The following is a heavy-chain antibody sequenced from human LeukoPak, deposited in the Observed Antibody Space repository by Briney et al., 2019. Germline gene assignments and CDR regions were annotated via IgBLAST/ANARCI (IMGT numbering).Heavy chain of an antibody. CDR2: INHSGST. D-gene: IGHD3-10*01. CDR3: ARGRGSGRDDAFDI. V-gene: IGHV4-34*01. J-gene: IGHJ3*02. Sequence: PSETLSLTCAVYGGSFSGYYWSWLRQPPGKGLEWIGEINHSGSTNYNPSLKSRVTISVDTSKDQFSLKLSSVTAADTAVYYCARGRGSGRDDAFDIWGQGTMVTVSS. CDR1: GGSFSGYY.